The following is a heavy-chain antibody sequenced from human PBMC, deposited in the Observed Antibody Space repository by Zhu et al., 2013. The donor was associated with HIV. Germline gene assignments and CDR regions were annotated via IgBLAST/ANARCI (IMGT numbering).Heavy chain of an antibody. Sequence: EVQLVESGGGLVQPGRSLRLSCSASGFTFGDYELTWFRQAPGKGLEWVGFIRSKAYGGTTEYAASVKGRFTISRDDSKSIAYLQMNSLKTEDTAVYYCTRDDSGYDFGSFDMWAKGQWSPSLQ. J-gene: IGHJ3*02. V-gene: IGHV3-49*03. D-gene: IGHD5-12*01. CDR2: IRSKAYGGTT. CDR1: GFTFGDYE. CDR3: TRDDSGYDFGSFDM.